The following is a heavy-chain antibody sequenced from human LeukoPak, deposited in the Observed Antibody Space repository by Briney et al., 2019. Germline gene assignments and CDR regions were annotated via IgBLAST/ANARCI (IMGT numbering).Heavy chain of an antibody. CDR3: AKDSSGSSWYWDY. CDR1: GFSFSSYG. J-gene: IGHJ4*02. Sequence: GGSLRLSCAASGFSFSSYGMHWVRQAPGKGLEWVTFIRYDGSNKYYADSVKGRFTISRDNSKNTLYLQMYSLRTEDTAVYYCAKDSSGSSWYWDYWGQGTLVTVSS. D-gene: IGHD6-13*01. CDR2: IRYDGSNK. V-gene: IGHV3-30*02.